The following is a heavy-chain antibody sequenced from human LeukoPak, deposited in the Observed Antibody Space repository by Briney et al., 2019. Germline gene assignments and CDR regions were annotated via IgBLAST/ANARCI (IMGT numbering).Heavy chain of an antibody. J-gene: IGHJ4*02. V-gene: IGHV4-59*12. CDR2: IYYSGST. D-gene: IGHD2-15*01. CDR3: ARDRAGGVDAPI. CDR1: GGSISSYY. Sequence: SETLSLTCTVSGGSISSYYWSWIRQPPGKGLEWIGYIYYSGSTNYNPSLKSRVTISVDTSKNQFSLKLSSVTAADTAVYYCARDRAGGVDAPIWGQGTLVTVSS.